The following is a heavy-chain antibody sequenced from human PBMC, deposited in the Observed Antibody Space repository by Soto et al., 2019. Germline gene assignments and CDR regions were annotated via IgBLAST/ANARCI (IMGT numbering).Heavy chain of an antibody. CDR2: ISYDGSNK. Sequence: QVQLVESGGGVVQSGRSLRLSCAASGFTFSSYGMHWVRQAPGKGLEWVAVISYDGSNKYHADSVKGRFTISRDNSKNTLYLQMNSLRAADTAVYYCAKEGSSDWPPYGYHYGMDVGGQGTTVTVSS. V-gene: IGHV3-30*18. D-gene: IGHD6-13*01. CDR3: AKEGSSDWPPYGYHYGMDV. CDR1: GFTFSSYG. J-gene: IGHJ6*02.